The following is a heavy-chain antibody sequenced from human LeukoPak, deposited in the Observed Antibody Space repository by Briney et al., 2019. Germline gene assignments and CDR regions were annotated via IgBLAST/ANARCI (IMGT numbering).Heavy chain of an antibody. CDR3: TGLGPAATYDY. J-gene: IGHJ4*02. CDR1: GFTFSNYG. V-gene: IGHV3-73*01. Sequence: PGGSLRLSCAASGFTFSNYGMHWVRQASGKGLEWVGRIRSKANSYATAYAASVKGRFTISRDDSKNTAYLQMNSLKTEDTAVYYCTGLGPAATYDYWGQGSLVTVSS. CDR2: IRSKANSYAT. D-gene: IGHD2-2*01.